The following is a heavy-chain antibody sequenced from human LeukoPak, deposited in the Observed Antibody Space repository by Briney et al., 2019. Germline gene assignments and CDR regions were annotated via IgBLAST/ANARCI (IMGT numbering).Heavy chain of an antibody. V-gene: IGHV1-2*02. J-gene: IGHJ5*02. Sequence: ASVKVSCKASGYTFTGYYMHWVRQAPGQGLEWMGWINPNSGGTNYAQKFQGRVTMTRDTSISTAYMELSRLRSGDTAVYYCARVGRDGYNYRGFFEIWFDPWGQGTLVTVSS. CDR1: GYTFTGYY. CDR2: INPNSGGT. D-gene: IGHD5-24*01. CDR3: ARVGRDGYNYRGFFEIWFDP.